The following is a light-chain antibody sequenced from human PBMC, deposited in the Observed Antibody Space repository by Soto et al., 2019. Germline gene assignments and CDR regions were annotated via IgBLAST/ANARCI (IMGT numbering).Light chain of an antibody. CDR3: SSYTTSAPYV. V-gene: IGLV2-14*01. J-gene: IGLJ1*01. Sequence: QSVLTQPASVSGSPGQSITISCTGTSSDVGAYNFVSWYQHHPGRAPKLIIYEVTIRPSGVSNRLSGSKSGNTASLTISGLQAEDEADYYWSSYTTSAPYVFGSGTKLTVL. CDR2: EVT. CDR1: SSDVGAYNF.